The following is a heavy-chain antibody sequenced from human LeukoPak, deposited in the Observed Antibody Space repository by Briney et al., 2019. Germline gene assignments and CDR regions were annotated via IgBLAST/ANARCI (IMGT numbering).Heavy chain of an antibody. V-gene: IGHV1-8*03. CDR3: AAGNWFDP. CDR2: MNPNSGNK. J-gene: IGHJ5*02. CDR1: GYTFTSYD. Sequence: VASVKVSCKASGYTFTSYDINWVRQATGQGLEWMGWMNPNSGNKGYAQKFQGRVTITSNTSISTAYMELSSLRSEDTAVYYCAAGNWFDPWGQGTLVTVSS.